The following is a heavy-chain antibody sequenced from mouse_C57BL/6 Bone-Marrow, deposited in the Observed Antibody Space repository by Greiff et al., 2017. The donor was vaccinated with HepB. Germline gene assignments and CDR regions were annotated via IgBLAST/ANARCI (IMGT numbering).Heavy chain of an antibody. V-gene: IGHV7-3*01. CDR1: GFTLTDYY. Sequence: EVKFVGSGGGLVQPGGSLSPSCAAFGFTLTDYYMSWFRQPPGKAPEWLGLIRNKANGYTTEYSSSVKGRCTISIDNSQGIIYLQMNGLRAEDSATYYCASYDYYGSGYYWYFDVWGTGTTVTVSS. CDR3: ASYDYYGSGYYWYFDV. J-gene: IGHJ1*03. D-gene: IGHD1-1*01. CDR2: IRNKANGYTT.